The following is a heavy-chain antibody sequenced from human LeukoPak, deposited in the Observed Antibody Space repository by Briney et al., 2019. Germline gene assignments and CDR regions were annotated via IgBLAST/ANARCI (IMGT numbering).Heavy chain of an antibody. CDR3: ARDQQFNWFDP. D-gene: IGHD4-11*01. CDR2: INPNSGGT. V-gene: IGHV1-2*04. CDR1: GYTFTGYY. Sequence: ASVKVSCKASGYTFTGYYMHWVRQAPAQGLEWMGWINPNSGGTNYAQKFQGWVTMTRDTSISTAYMELSRLRSDDTAVYYCARDQQFNWFDPWGQGTLVTVSS. J-gene: IGHJ5*02.